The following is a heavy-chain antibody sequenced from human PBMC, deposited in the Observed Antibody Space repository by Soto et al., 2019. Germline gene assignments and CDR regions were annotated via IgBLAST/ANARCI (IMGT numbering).Heavy chain of an antibody. Sequence: EVQLVESGGGLVQPGGSLRLSCAASGFSFSSYSMNWVRQAPGKGLEWIAYISSRSDVIYYAESLKGRFTVSRDNAKNSLSLKMNSLVDEDSAVYYCARPGQGVLFYYAMDVWGQGTTVTVSS. CDR1: GFSFSSYS. V-gene: IGHV3-48*02. D-gene: IGHD3-10*01. CDR2: ISSRSDVI. CDR3: ARPGQGVLFYYAMDV. J-gene: IGHJ6*02.